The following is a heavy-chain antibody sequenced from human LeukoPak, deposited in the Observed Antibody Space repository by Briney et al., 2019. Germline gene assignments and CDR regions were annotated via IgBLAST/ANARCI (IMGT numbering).Heavy chain of an antibody. D-gene: IGHD6-19*01. CDR2: INPSGGST. Sequence: ASVKVSCKASGYTFTSYYMHWVRQAPGQGLEWMGIINPSGGSTSYAQKFQGRVTMTRDTSISTAYMELSRLRSDDTAVYYCAKGLFDIAVAGPGDYWGQGTLVTVSS. CDR3: AKGLFDIAVAGPGDY. V-gene: IGHV1-46*01. J-gene: IGHJ4*02. CDR1: GYTFTSYY.